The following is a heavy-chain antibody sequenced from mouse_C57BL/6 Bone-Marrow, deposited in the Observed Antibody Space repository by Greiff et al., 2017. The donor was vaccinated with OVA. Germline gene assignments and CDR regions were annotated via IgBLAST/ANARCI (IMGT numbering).Heavy chain of an antibody. CDR1: GYTFTSYW. CDR2: INPSNGGT. CDR3: ARQGTGGYYFDY. D-gene: IGHD4-1*01. J-gene: IGHJ2*01. Sequence: VKLQQPGTELVKPGASVKLSCKASGYTFTSYWMHWVKQRPGQGLEWIGNINPSNGGTNYNEKFKSKATLTVDKSSSTAYMQLSSLTSEDSAVYYCARQGTGGYYFDYWGQGTTLTVSS. V-gene: IGHV1-53*01.